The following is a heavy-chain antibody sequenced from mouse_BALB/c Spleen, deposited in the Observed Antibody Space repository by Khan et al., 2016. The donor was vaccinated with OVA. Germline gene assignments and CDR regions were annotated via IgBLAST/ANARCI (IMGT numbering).Heavy chain of an antibody. V-gene: IGHV9-3-1*01. D-gene: IGHD2-14*01. CDR1: GFTFTNYG. J-gene: IGHJ4*01. CDR3: ARVGYNGTMDF. Sequence: QIQLVQSGPELKKPGETVQISCKASGFTFTNYGMNWVRQAPGKGLKWMGWINTYTGEPTFTDDFKGRFAFYLESSASTAFLQINSLKNEDTAKYFCARVGYNGTMDFWGQGTSVTVSS. CDR2: INTYTGEP.